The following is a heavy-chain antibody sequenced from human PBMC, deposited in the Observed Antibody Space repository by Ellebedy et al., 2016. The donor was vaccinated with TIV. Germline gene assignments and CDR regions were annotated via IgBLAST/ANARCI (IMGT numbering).Heavy chain of an antibody. CDR2: IYSGGST. CDR1: GFTVSSNY. J-gene: IGHJ2*01. Sequence: GESLKISCAASGFTVSSNYMSRVRQAPGKGLEWVSVIYSGGSTYYADSVKGRFTISRHNSKNTLYLQMNSLRAEDTAVYYCARESMVRGVIYLPRYFDLWGRGTLVTVSS. D-gene: IGHD3-10*01. CDR3: ARESMVRGVIYLPRYFDL. V-gene: IGHV3-53*04.